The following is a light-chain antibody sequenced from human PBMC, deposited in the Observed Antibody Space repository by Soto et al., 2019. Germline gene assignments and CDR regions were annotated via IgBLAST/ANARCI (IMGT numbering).Light chain of an antibody. CDR1: QGVGSY. CDR2: GAS. CDR3: QQFDDSVT. J-gene: IGKJ5*01. Sequence: ETVLTQSPVTLSLSPGERATLSCRASQGVGSYLAWYQQKPGQAPRLLIYGASTRATGIPARFSGSGSGTDFTLTISRLEPEDSAVYYCQQFDDSVTFGQGTRLEIK. V-gene: IGKV3-11*01.